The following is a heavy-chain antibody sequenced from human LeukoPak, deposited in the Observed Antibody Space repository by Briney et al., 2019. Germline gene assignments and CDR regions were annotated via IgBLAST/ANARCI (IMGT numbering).Heavy chain of an antibody. CDR2: IYYSGST. D-gene: IGHD3-22*01. CDR1: GGSISSYY. V-gene: IGHV4-59*01. J-gene: IGHJ6*02. CDR3: ARDPFYYDSSDGMDV. Sequence: PSETLSLTCTASGGSISSYYWSWIRQPPGKGLEWIGYIYYSGSTNYNPSLKSRVTISVDTSKNQFSLKLSSVTAADTAVYYCARDPFYYDSSDGMDVWGQGTTVTVSS.